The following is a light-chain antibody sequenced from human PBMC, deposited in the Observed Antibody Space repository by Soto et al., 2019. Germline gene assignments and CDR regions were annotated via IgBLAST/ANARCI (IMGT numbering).Light chain of an antibody. Sequence: EILMTQSPATLSVSPGERATLSCRASQSISSNLAWYQQKPGQAPRLLIYGASMRATGVPARFSGSGSGTVFTLRISSLQSEDFAVYYCHQYGNWPFTFGPGTKVDIK. CDR3: HQYGNWPFT. V-gene: IGKV3-15*01. CDR1: QSISSN. CDR2: GAS. J-gene: IGKJ3*01.